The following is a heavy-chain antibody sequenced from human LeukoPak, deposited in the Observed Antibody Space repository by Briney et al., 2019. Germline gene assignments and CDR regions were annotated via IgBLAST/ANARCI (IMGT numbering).Heavy chain of an antibody. CDR3: ARDEDSSSWSYFDY. Sequence: SETLSLTCAVSGGSISSSNWWSWVRQPPGKGLEWIGEIYHSGSTNYNPSLKSRVTISVDKSKNQFSLKLSSVTAADTAVYYCARDEDSSSWSYFDYWGQGTLVTVSS. D-gene: IGHD6-13*01. J-gene: IGHJ4*02. CDR2: IYHSGST. CDR1: GGSISSSNW. V-gene: IGHV4-4*02.